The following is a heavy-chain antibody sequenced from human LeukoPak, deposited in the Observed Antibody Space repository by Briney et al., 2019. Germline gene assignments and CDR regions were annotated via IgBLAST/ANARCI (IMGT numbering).Heavy chain of an antibody. CDR1: GFTFSSYS. Sequence: GGSLRLSCAASGFTFSSYSMNWVRQAPGKGLEWISYISSIRTIYYADSVKGRFTISRDNAKNSLYLQMNSLRAEDTAVYYCTRDPRRLDYWGQGTLVTVSS. CDR2: ISSIRTI. J-gene: IGHJ4*02. CDR3: TRDPRRLDY. V-gene: IGHV3-48*04.